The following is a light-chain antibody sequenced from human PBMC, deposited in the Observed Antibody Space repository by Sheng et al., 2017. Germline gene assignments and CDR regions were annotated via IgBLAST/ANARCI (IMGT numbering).Light chain of an antibody. CDR3: QQYKNWPPIT. J-gene: IGKJ5*01. V-gene: IGKV3-15*01. CDR2: DAS. Sequence: EIVMTQSAANMSVSPGEKVTLSCRASQSVSSNLAWYQQKPGQAPRLLIYDASTRATGIPARFSGSGSGTEFTLTISSLQSEDFAVYYCQQYKNWPPITFGQRDDDWTLN. CDR1: QSVSSN.